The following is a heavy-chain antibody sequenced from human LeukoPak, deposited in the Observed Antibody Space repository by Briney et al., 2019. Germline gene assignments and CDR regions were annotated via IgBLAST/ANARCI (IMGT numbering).Heavy chain of an antibody. Sequence: SGGSLRLSCAASGFTFSTYAMTWVRQAPGQGLEWVSSISGSGSGTYYADSVKGRFTISRDNAKNSLYLQMNSLRAEDTAVYYCAELGITMIGGVWGKGTTVTISS. CDR2: ISGSGSGT. D-gene: IGHD3-10*02. V-gene: IGHV3-23*01. J-gene: IGHJ6*04. CDR3: AELGITMIGGV. CDR1: GFTFSTYA.